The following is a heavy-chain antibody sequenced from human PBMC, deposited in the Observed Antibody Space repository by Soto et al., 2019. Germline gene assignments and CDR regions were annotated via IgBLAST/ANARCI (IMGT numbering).Heavy chain of an antibody. D-gene: IGHD1-26*01. CDR1: GFTFGSYA. V-gene: IGHV3-23*01. J-gene: IGHJ4*02. CDR2: VTYSGATT. Sequence: EVQLLESGGGLVQPGGSLRLSCAASGFTFGSYAMSWVRQAPGKGLEWVSLVTYSGATTYYAGSVTGRFTISRDNSRNTLYLQMSSLRVKDTAVYYCATPSLSTGGYSSFDSWGRGTLVTVSS. CDR3: ATPSLSTGGYSSFDS.